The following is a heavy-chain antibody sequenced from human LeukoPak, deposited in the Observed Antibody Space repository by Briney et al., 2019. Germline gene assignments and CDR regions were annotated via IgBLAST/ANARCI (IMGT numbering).Heavy chain of an antibody. Sequence: SETLSLTCTVSGGSISSYYWSWIRQPPGKGLEWIGYIYYSGSTNYNPSLKSRVTISVDTSKNQFSLKLSSVTAADTAVYYCAIQNWGSGFDYWGQGTLVTVSS. V-gene: IGHV4-59*01. CDR2: IYYSGST. J-gene: IGHJ4*02. CDR1: GGSISSYY. D-gene: IGHD7-27*01. CDR3: AIQNWGSGFDY.